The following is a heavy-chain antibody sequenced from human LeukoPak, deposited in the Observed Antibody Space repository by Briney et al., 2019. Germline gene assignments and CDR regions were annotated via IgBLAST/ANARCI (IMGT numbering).Heavy chain of an antibody. D-gene: IGHD5-18*01. J-gene: IGHJ3*02. CDR3: ARDNGYSYGLGDAFDI. CDR1: GFTFSSYA. CDR2: ISGSGGST. Sequence: GGSLRLSCAASGFTFSSYAMSWVRQAPGKGLEWVSAISGSGGSTYYADSVKGRFTISRDNAKNSLYLQMNSLRAEDTALYYCARDNGYSYGLGDAFDIWGQGTMVAVSS. V-gene: IGHV3-23*01.